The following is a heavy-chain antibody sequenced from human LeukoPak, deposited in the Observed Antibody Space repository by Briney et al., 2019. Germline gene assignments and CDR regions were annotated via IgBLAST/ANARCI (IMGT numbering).Heavy chain of an antibody. J-gene: IGHJ4*02. CDR3: ARDPYETCIQRWDY. Sequence: ASVKVSCKVSGYTFTCHYMHWVRQAPGQGLAWMGIINPSGGSTSYAQKFQGRVTMTRYMSTSTVYKELSSLRSEDTAVDYWARDPYETCIQRWDYWGQGTLVTVSS. CDR2: INPSGGST. V-gene: IGHV1-46*01. D-gene: IGHD5-18*01. CDR1: GYTFTCHY.